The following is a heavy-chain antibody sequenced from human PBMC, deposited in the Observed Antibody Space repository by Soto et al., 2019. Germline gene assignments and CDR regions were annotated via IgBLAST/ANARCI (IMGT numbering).Heavy chain of an antibody. CDR2: INAGNGNT. CDR1: GYTFTGYY. D-gene: IGHD6-13*01. Sequence: QGQLVQSGTEVTKPGASVKVSCKASGYTFTGYYMHWVRQAPGQGLEWMAWINAGNGNTKYSQKFQGRVTITRDTAASTDYMELSRLTFDDTAVYYCAREYIGSWFDYWGQGTLVTVSS. V-gene: IGHV1-2*02. J-gene: IGHJ4*02. CDR3: AREYIGSWFDY.